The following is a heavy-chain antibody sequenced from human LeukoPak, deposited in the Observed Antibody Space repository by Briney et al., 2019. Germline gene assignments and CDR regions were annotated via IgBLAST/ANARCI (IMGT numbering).Heavy chain of an antibody. V-gene: IGHV1-3*01. CDR3: ARGRRSSTSCLFDY. D-gene: IGHD2-2*01. J-gene: IGHJ4*02. CDR2: INAGNGNT. Sequence: ASVKASCKASGYTFTSYAMHWVRQAPGQRLEWMGWINAGNGNTKYSQKFQGRVTITRNTSASTAYMELSSLRSEDTAVYYCARGRRSSTSCLFDYWGQGTLVTVSS. CDR1: GYTFTSYA.